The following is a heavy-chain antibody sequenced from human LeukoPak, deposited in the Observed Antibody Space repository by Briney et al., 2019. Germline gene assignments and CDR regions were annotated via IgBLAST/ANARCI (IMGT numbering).Heavy chain of an antibody. V-gene: IGHV4-34*01. D-gene: IGHD6-19*01. CDR3: AREGRRGFGSGWPQGNDY. J-gene: IGHJ4*02. Sequence: SETLSLTCAVYGGSFSGYYWSWIRQPPGKGLEWLGEINHRGSTNYNPSLKSRVTISVDTSKNQFSLKLSSGTAADTAVYYCAREGRRGFGSGWPQGNDYWGQGTLVTVSS. CDR1: GGSFSGYY. CDR2: INHRGST.